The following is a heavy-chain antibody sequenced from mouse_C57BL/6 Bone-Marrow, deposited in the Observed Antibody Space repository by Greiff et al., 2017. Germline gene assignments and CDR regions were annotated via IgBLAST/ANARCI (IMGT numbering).Heavy chain of an antibody. Sequence: QVQLQQSGAELARPGASVKLSCKASGYTFTSYGISWVKQRTGQGLEWIGEIYPRSGNTYYNEKFKGKATLTADKSSSTAYMELRSLTSADSAVYFCARLPFAYWGQGTLVTVSA. CDR2: IYPRSGNT. V-gene: IGHV1-81*01. CDR3: ARLPFAY. J-gene: IGHJ3*01. CDR1: GYTFTSYG.